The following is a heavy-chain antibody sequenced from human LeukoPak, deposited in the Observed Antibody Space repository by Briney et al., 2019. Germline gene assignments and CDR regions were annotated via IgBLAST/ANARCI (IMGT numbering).Heavy chain of an antibody. J-gene: IGHJ5*02. Sequence: GASVKVSCKASGYTFTGYFMHWVRQAPGQGLEWMGRINPNSGGTSYAQKFQGRVTMTRDTSISTAYMELSSLTSDDTAVYYCARATYGSEFDPWGQGTLVTVSS. CDR1: GYTFTGYF. CDR2: INPNSGGT. CDR3: ARATYGSEFDP. V-gene: IGHV1-2*06. D-gene: IGHD3-10*01.